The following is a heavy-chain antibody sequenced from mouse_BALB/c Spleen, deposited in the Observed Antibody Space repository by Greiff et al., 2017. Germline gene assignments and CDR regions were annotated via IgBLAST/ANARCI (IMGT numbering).Heavy chain of an antibody. Sequence: QVQLQQPGAELVRPGASVKLSCKASGYTFTSYWINWVKQRPGQGLEWIGNIYPSDSYTNYNQKFKDKATLTVDKSSSTAYMQLSSPTSEDSAVCYCTRSGYDYDGAYWGQGTLVTVSA. V-gene: IGHV1-69*02. J-gene: IGHJ3*01. CDR2: IYPSDSYT. D-gene: IGHD2-4*01. CDR1: GYTFTSYW. CDR3: TRSGYDYDGAY.